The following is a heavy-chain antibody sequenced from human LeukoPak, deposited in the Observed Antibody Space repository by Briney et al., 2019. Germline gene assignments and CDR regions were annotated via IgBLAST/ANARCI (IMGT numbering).Heavy chain of an antibody. D-gene: IGHD2-15*01. J-gene: IGHJ5*02. CDR2: INHSGST. V-gene: IGHV4-34*01. CDR1: GGSFSGYY. CDR3: ARGIGGYCSGGSCYFSPPWFDP. Sequence: PSETLSLTCAVYGGSFSGYYWSWIRQPPGKGLEWIGEINHSGSTNYNPSLKSRVTISVDTSKNQSSLKLSSVTAADTAVYYCARGIGGYCSGGSCYFSPPWFDPWGQGTLVTVSS.